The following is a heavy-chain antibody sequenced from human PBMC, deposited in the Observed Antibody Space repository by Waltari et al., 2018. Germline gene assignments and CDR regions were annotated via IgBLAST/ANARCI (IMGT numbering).Heavy chain of an antibody. CDR1: GGSISRGGYY. V-gene: IGHV4-31*01. D-gene: IGHD6-19*01. CDR3: AKMVGGWSNWFDP. J-gene: IGHJ5*02. Sequence: QVQLQESGPGLVKPSQTLSLTCTVSGGSISRGGYYWSWIRQHPGKGLEWIGYIYYSGSTYYNPSLKSLVTISVDTSKNQFSLKLSSVTAADTAVYYCAKMVGGWSNWFDPWGQGTLVTVSS. CDR2: IYYSGST.